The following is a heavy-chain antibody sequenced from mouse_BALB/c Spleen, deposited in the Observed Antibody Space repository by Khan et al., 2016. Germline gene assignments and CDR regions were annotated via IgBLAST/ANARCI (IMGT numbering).Heavy chain of an antibody. Sequence: QVQLKQSGPGLVAPSQSLSITCTVSGFSLTSYGVHWVRQPPGKGLEWLGVIWTGGRKIYNSAHMSRRSISKDNTKGQVVFRMNSMQTDDKAMYYCASDYGNSFYYAMDYWGPGTSVTVSS. D-gene: IGHD2-1*01. CDR3: ASDYGNSFYYAMDY. CDR1: GFSLTSYG. J-gene: IGHJ4*01. CDR2: IWTGGRK. V-gene: IGHV2-9*02.